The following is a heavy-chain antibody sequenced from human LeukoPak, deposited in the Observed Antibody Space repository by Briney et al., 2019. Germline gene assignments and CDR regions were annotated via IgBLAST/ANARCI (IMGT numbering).Heavy chain of an antibody. Sequence: SETLSLTCTVSGYSISSGYYWGWIRQPPGKGLEWIGYIYYTGSTHYNPSLKSRVTISVDTSKNQFSLKLSSVTAADTAEYYCARRGIAAALPLDYWGQGTLVTVSS. CDR1: GYSISSGYY. D-gene: IGHD6-13*01. CDR3: ARRGIAAALPLDY. V-gene: IGHV4-38-2*02. J-gene: IGHJ4*02. CDR2: IYYTGST.